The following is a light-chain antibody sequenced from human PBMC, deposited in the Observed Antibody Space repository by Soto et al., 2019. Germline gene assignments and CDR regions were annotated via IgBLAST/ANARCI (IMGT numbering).Light chain of an antibody. V-gene: IGLV1-44*01. Sequence: PVLTQPPSASGTPGQRVTISCSGSSSNIGSNTVNWYQQLPGTAPKLLMYSNNQRPSGVPDRFSGSKSGTSASLAISGLQSDDEADFYCAAWDDSLNGVVFGGGTKVTVL. J-gene: IGLJ2*01. CDR2: SNN. CDR3: AAWDDSLNGVV. CDR1: SSNIGSNT.